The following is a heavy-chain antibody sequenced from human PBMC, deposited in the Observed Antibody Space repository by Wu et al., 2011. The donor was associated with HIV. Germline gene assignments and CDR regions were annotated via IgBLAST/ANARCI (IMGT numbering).Heavy chain of an antibody. V-gene: IGHV1-18*04. CDR3: ARDRRYFDWFSADDYLYYYGLDV. D-gene: IGHD3-9*01. CDR2: VSADNRHT. Sequence: QVQLMQSGAEVRKPGASVKVSCKASGYTFTAYYIHWVRQAPGQGLEWMGWVSADNRHTNYAQNLQGRVTMTTDTSTTTAYMELRSLRSDDTAVYYCARDRRYFDWFSADDYLYYYGLDVWGQGTTVTASS. J-gene: IGHJ6*02. CDR1: GYTFTAYY.